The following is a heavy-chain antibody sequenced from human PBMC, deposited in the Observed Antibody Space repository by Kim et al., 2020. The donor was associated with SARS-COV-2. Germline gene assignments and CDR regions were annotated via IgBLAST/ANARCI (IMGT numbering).Heavy chain of an antibody. CDR3: ASGYSSSWYGYYYYYYG. CDR1: GFTFSSYG. Sequence: GGSLRLSCAASGFTFSSYGMHWVRQAPGKGLEWVAVISYDGSNKYYADSVKGRFTISRDNSKNTLYLQMNSLRDEDTAVYYCASGYSSSWYGYYYYYYG. CDR2: ISYDGSNK. V-gene: IGHV3-33*05. J-gene: IGHJ6*01. D-gene: IGHD6-13*01.